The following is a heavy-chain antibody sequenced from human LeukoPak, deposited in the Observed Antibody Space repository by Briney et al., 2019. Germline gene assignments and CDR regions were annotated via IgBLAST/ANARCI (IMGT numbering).Heavy chain of an antibody. V-gene: IGHV4-34*01. D-gene: IGHD3-22*01. J-gene: IGHJ4*02. CDR2: IDHSGST. Sequence: SETLSLTCAVYGGSFSTYYWSWIRQPPGKGLEWIVEIDHSGSTEYNPSLKSRVTISVDTSKNQFSLKLSSVTAADTAVYYCARAAHYYDSSGYYFDYWGQGTLVTVSS. CDR3: ARAAHYYDSSGYYFDY. CDR1: GGSFSTYY.